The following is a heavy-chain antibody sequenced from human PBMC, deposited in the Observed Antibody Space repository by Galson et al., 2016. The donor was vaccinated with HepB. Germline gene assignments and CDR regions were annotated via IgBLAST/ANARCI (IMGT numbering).Heavy chain of an antibody. CDR2: IYNSGST. D-gene: IGHD6-6*01. CDR1: GFTFSDYY. Sequence: LRLSCAASGFTFSDYYMNWIRQAPGKGLEWLGYIYNSGSTNYNPSLKSRVTISIDTSKNQFSLKLTSVTAANTAVYYCARTGRDSASSRWSQGTLVTVSS. V-gene: IGHV4-59*01. CDR3: ARTGRDSASSR. J-gene: IGHJ4*02.